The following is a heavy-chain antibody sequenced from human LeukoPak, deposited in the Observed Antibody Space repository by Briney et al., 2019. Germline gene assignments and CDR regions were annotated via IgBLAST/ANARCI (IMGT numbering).Heavy chain of an antibody. D-gene: IGHD3-22*01. CDR2: IYHSGTT. V-gene: IGHV4-38-2*01. Sequence: PSETLSLTCAVSNYSITSGYFWGWIRQPPGKGLEWIASIYHSGTTYYNPSLRNRVTLFVDTSKNQFSLTLTSLTAADTAVYYCARDGVFHDSDGYSFDYWGQGTLVTVSS. CDR1: NYSITSGYF. CDR3: ARDGVFHDSDGYSFDY. J-gene: IGHJ4*02.